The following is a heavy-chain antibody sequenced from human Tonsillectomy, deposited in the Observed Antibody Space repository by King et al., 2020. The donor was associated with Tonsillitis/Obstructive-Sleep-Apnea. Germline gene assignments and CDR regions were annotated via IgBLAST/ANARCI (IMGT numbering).Heavy chain of an antibody. J-gene: IGHJ3*02. Sequence: VQLVESGRGVVQPGRSLRLSCAASGFTFSRYAIHWVRQGPGKGLEWVAVISYDGSNKYYADSVEGRFTISRDNSKNTLYLQMNSLGAEDTAMYYCAREGIYDTSGYADAFDIWGQGTMVTVSS. V-gene: IGHV3-30*04. CDR2: ISYDGSNK. CDR3: AREGIYDTSGYADAFDI. CDR1: GFTFSRYA. D-gene: IGHD3-22*01.